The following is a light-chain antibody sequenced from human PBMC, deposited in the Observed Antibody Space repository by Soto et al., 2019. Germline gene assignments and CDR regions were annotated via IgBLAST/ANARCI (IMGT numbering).Light chain of an antibody. CDR3: QQYDRASWT. V-gene: IGKV1-5*03. Sequence: DIQMTQSTSTLSASVGDRVIITCRASQSISSWLAWYQQKPGKAPNLLIYRASTLKSGIPSRFSGSGSGTEFTLTISSLQPDDFATYYCQQYDRASWTFGPGTKVEIK. CDR2: RAS. CDR1: QSISSW. J-gene: IGKJ1*01.